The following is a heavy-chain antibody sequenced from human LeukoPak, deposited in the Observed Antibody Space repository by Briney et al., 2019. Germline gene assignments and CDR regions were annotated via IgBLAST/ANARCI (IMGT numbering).Heavy chain of an antibody. V-gene: IGHV1-2*02. CDR2: INPNSGGT. J-gene: IGHJ4*02. CDR3: ARVSSGWYGPNDY. D-gene: IGHD6-19*01. Sequence: ASVKVSCKASGYTFTGYYMHWVRQAPGQGLEWMGWINPNSGGTNYAQKFQGRVTMTRDTSISTAYMELSRLRSEDTAVYYCARVSSGWYGPNDYWGQGTLVTVSS. CDR1: GYTFTGYY.